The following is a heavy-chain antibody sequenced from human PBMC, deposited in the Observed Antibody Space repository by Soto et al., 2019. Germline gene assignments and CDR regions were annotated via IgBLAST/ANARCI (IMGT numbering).Heavy chain of an antibody. CDR2: ISGSGGST. V-gene: IGHV3-23*01. CDR3: AKAPSYGSGSSNNYYMDV. D-gene: IGHD3-10*01. J-gene: IGHJ6*03. Sequence: PGGSLTLSRAASGFTLSCYALQQLRQAPGKGLEWVSAISGSGGSTYYADSVKGRFTISRDNSKNTLYQQMNSLRAEDSAVYYCAKAPSYGSGSSNNYYMDVWGKGTTVTVSS. CDR1: GFTLSCYA.